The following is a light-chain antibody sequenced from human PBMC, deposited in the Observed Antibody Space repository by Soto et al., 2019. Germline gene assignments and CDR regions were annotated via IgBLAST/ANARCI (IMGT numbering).Light chain of an antibody. CDR2: DAS. CDR3: QHYDHLPIT. CDR1: QSVSSY. J-gene: IGKJ5*01. V-gene: IGKV3-11*01. Sequence: EIVLTQSPATRSLSPGERSTLSCMASQSVSSYLAWYQQKPGQAPRLLIYDASNRATGIPARFSGSGSGTDFTLTISSLQPEDVATYYCQHYDHLPITFGQGTRLEIK.